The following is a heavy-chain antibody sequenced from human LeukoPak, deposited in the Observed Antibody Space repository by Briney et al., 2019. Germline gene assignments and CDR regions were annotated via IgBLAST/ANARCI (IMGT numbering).Heavy chain of an antibody. CDR3: ARDSAYDILTGYYTLYDY. CDR2: INWNGDST. Sequence: PGGSLRLSCAASGFTFDDYDMRWVRQAPGKGLEWVSGINWNGDSTGYADSVKGRFTISRDNAKNSLYLQMNSLRGEDTALYYCARDSAYDILTGYYTLYDYWGQGTLVTVSS. D-gene: IGHD3-9*01. CDR1: GFTFDDYD. V-gene: IGHV3-20*04. J-gene: IGHJ4*02.